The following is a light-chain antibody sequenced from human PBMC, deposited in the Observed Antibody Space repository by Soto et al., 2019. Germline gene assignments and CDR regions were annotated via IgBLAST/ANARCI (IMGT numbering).Light chain of an antibody. V-gene: IGKV1-6*01. Sequence: AIQMTQSPSSLSASVGDRVTITCRASQGIRDDLGWYQQKPGKAPKLLIYAASNLQSGVPSRFSGSGSGTDFTLKISRVEAEDVGVYYCMQSLQIPATFGPGTKVDIK. CDR2: AAS. CDR3: MQSLQIPAT. CDR1: QGIRDD. J-gene: IGKJ3*01.